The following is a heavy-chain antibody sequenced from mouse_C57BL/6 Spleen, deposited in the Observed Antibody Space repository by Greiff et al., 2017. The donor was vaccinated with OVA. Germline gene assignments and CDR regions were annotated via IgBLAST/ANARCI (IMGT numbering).Heavy chain of an antibody. CDR3: ARSMNYGSSYGDY. CDR1: GYTFTSYW. D-gene: IGHD1-1*01. Sequence: VQLQQPGAELVMPGASVKLSCKASGYTFTSYWMHWVKQRPGQGLEWIGEIDPSDSYTNYNQKFKGKSTLTVDKSSSTAYMQLSSLTSEDSAVYYCARSMNYGSSYGDYWGQGTTLTVSS. J-gene: IGHJ2*01. CDR2: IDPSDSYT. V-gene: IGHV1-69*01.